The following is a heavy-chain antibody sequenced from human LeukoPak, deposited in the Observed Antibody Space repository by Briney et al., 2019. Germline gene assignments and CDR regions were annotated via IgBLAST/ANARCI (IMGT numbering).Heavy chain of an antibody. D-gene: IGHD2-2*01. CDR1: GFTFSSYA. Sequence: GSLRLSCAASGFTFSSYAMSWVRQAPGKGLEWVSAISGSGGSTYNADSVKGRFTISRDNSKNTLYLQMNSLRAEDTAVYYCAKGYCSSFTCYANFEDWGQGTLVTVSS. CDR3: AKGYCSSFTCYANFED. CDR2: ISGSGGST. J-gene: IGHJ4*02. V-gene: IGHV3-23*01.